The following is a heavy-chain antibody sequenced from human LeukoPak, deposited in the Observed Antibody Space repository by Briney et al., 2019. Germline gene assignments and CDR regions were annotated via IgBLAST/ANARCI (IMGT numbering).Heavy chain of an antibody. CDR3: ARAGGYSSGWYYFDY. Sequence: PGGSLRLSCAASGFTFSSYWMSWVRQAPGKGLEWAANIKQDGSEKYYVDSVKGRFTISRDNAKNSLYLQMNSLRAEDTAVYYCARAGGYSSGWYYFDYWGQGTLVTVSS. D-gene: IGHD6-19*01. CDR2: IKQDGSEK. J-gene: IGHJ4*02. V-gene: IGHV3-7*01. CDR1: GFTFSSYW.